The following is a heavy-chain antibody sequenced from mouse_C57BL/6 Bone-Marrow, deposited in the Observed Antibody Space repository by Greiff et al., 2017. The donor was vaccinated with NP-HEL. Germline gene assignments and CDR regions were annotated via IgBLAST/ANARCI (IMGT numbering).Heavy chain of an antibody. CDR3: ARRDYGSPYAMDY. V-gene: IGHV1-64*01. J-gene: IGHJ4*01. D-gene: IGHD1-1*01. CDR2: IHPNSGST. Sequence: QVQLQQPGAELVKPGASVKLSCKASVYTFTSYWMHWVKQRPGQGLEWIGMIHPNSGSTNYNEKFKSKATLTVDKSSSTAYMQLSSLTSEDSAVYYCARRDYGSPYAMDYWGQGTSVTVSS. CDR1: VYTFTSYW.